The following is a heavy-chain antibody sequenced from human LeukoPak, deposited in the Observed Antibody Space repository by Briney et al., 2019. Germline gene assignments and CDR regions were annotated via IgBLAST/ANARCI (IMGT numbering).Heavy chain of an antibody. D-gene: IGHD3-3*01. Sequence: GGSLRLSCAASGFTFSSYSMNWVRQAPGKGLEWVSAISGSGGSTYYADSVKGRFTISRDNSKNTLYLQMNSLRAEDTAVYYCAKDSGFWGGYLDYWGQGTLVTVSS. V-gene: IGHV3-23*01. J-gene: IGHJ4*02. CDR2: ISGSGGST. CDR3: AKDSGFWGGYLDY. CDR1: GFTFSSYS.